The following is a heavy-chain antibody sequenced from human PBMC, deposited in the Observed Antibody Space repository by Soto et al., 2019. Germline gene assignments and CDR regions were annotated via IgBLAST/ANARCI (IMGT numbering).Heavy chain of an antibody. D-gene: IGHD3-16*01. J-gene: IGHJ4*02. Sequence: EVQLAESGGGLIQPGGSLRLSFATSGFTFSRYWIHWVRQAPGDGLVWVSRISGDGVHTDYAESVKGRFTVSRDIAKSTGYLQMNNLRAEDTAIYYCARLGFVGEGDFWGQGILVTVSS. CDR1: GFTFSRYW. CDR2: ISGDGVHT. V-gene: IGHV3-74*01. CDR3: ARLGFVGEGDF.